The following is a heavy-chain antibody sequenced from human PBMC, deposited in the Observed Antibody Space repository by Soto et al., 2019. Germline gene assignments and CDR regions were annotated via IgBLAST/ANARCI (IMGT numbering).Heavy chain of an antibody. V-gene: IGHV4-4*07. CDR1: GGSLNTFY. Sequence: PENLRVTCTGSGGSLNTFYWSWVRQPAGKGLEWIGRIFSSGSTSFNPSLESRVAMSVDTSKNHFSLNLSSVTAADMAVYYCAREGSYSADNFATEIHSLSFDF. CDR3: AREGSYSADNFATEIHSLSFDF. J-gene: IGHJ4*01. D-gene: IGHD1-26*01. CDR2: IFSSGST.